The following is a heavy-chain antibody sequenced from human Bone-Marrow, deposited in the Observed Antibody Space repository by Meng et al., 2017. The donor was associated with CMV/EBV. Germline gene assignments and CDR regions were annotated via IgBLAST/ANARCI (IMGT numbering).Heavy chain of an antibody. V-gene: IGHV4-34*01. J-gene: IGHJ4*02. Sequence: CAVYGGSFSGYYWSWIRQPPGKGLEWIGEINHSGSTNYNPSLKSRVTISVDTSKNQFSLKLSSVTAADTAVYYCARDTAMATGRFDYWGQGTLVTVSS. D-gene: IGHD5-18*01. CDR3: ARDTAMATGRFDY. CDR2: INHSGST. CDR1: GGSFSGYY.